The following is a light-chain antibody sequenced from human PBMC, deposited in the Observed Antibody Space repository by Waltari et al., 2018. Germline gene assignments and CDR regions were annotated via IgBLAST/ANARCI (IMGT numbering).Light chain of an antibody. Sequence: DIQMTQSPSSLSASVGDRVTITCQAIQDISNYLNWYQQKPGKAPKLLIYDASNLETGFPSRFSGSGSGTDFTFTISSLQPEDIATYYCQQYDNLPLTFGGGTKVEIK. V-gene: IGKV1-33*01. CDR2: DAS. J-gene: IGKJ4*01. CDR1: QDISNY. CDR3: QQYDNLPLT.